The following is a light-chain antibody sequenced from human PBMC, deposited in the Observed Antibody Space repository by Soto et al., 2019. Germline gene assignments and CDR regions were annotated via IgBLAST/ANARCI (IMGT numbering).Light chain of an antibody. CDR3: QQYGGVPLT. V-gene: IGKV3-20*01. J-gene: IGKJ4*01. Sequence: ENVLTQSPGTLSLSPGERATLSCRASQSVDSSSLAWYQQKPGQAPRLLIYDSSSRATGIPDRFSGSGSGTDFTLTISSLEPEDFAVYYCQQYGGVPLTFGGGTKVEIK. CDR2: DSS. CDR1: QSVDSSS.